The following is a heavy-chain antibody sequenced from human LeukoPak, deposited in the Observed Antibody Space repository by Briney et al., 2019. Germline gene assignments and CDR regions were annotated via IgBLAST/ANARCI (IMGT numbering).Heavy chain of an antibody. CDR3: ARTIAAADTHFDY. Sequence: PGGSLRLSCAASGFTFSDYYMSWIRQAPGKGLEWISYISSRSTIIYYADSVKGQFTISRDNAENSLYLQLNSLRPEDTAVYYCARTIAAADTHFDYWGQGTLVTVSS. CDR1: GFTFSDYY. CDR2: ISSRSTII. J-gene: IGHJ4*02. D-gene: IGHD6-25*01. V-gene: IGHV3-11*04.